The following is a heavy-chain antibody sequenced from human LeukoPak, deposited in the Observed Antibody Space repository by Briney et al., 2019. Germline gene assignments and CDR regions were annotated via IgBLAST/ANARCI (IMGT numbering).Heavy chain of an antibody. D-gene: IGHD3-22*01. V-gene: IGHV1-18*01. J-gene: IGHJ4*02. CDR2: ISAYNGNT. CDR3: ARAFLNYYDSSGYYSDY. CDR1: GYTFTSYG. Sequence: ASVKVSCKASGYTFTSYGISWVRQAPGQGLEWMGWISAYNGNTNYAQKLQGRVTMTTDTSTSTAYMELRSLRSDDTAVYYCARAFLNYYDSSGYYSDYWGQGTLVTASS.